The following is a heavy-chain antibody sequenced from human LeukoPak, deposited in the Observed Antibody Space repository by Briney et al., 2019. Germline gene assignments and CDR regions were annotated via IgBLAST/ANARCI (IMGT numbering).Heavy chain of an antibody. D-gene: IGHD6-13*01. Sequence: SVKVSCKASGGTFSSYAISWVRQAPGQGLEWMGGIIPIFGTANYAQKFQGRVTITADESTSTGYMELSRLRSEDTAVYYCARDGYSSSWYYFDYWGQGTLVTVSS. V-gene: IGHV1-69*01. CDR2: IIPIFGTA. CDR1: GGTFSSYA. CDR3: ARDGYSSSWYYFDY. J-gene: IGHJ4*02.